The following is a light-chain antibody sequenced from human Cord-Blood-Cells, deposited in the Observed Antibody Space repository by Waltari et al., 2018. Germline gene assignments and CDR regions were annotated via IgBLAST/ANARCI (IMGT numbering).Light chain of an antibody. J-gene: IGKJ4*01. CDR3: QQLNS. Sequence: DIQLTQSQSFLSAYVGDRVTITCRASQGISSYLAWYQQKPGKAPKLLIYAASTLQSGVPSRFSCSGSGTEFTLTISSRQPEDFATYYCQQLNSFGGGTKVEIK. CDR1: QGISSY. CDR2: AAS. V-gene: IGKV1-9*01.